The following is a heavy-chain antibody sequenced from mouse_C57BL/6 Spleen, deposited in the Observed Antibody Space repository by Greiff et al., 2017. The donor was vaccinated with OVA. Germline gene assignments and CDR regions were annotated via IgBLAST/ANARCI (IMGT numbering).Heavy chain of an antibody. J-gene: IGHJ4*01. CDR2: IYPGSGST. Sequence: QVQLQQPGAELVKPGASVKMSCKASGYTFTSYWITWVKQRPGQGLEWIGDIYPGSGSTNYNEKFKSKATLTVDPSSRTAYMQLSSLTSEDTAVYDCARVATVVDYAMDYWGQGTSVTVSS. D-gene: IGHD1-1*01. V-gene: IGHV1-55*01. CDR3: ARVATVVDYAMDY. CDR1: GYTFTSYW.